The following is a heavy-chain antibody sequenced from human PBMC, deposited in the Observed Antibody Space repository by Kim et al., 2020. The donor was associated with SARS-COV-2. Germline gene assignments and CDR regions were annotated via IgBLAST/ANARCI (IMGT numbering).Heavy chain of an antibody. CDR2: INPNSGAT. D-gene: IGHD3-22*01. CDR3: ATGPSGWETSGYTSNQYFQH. V-gene: IGHV1-2*06. CDR1: GYTFTDNY. J-gene: IGHJ1*01. Sequence: ASVKVSCKASGYTFTDNYIHWVRQGPGQGLEWMGRINPNSGATNYAQKFQGRVTVTRDTSISTAYMELSRLRSDDTAVYFCATGPSGWETSGYTSNQYFQHWGQGTLVTVSS.